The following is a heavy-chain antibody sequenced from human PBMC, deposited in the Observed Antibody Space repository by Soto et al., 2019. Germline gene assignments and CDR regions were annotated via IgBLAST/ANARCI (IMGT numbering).Heavy chain of an antibody. CDR3: ASPRYYYGSGRVNTGPFDY. CDR1: GFTFSSYA. J-gene: IGHJ4*02. CDR2: ISGSGGST. D-gene: IGHD3-10*01. V-gene: IGHV3-23*01. Sequence: EVQLLESGGGLVQPGGSLRLSCAASGFTFSSYAMSWVRQAPGKGLEWVSAISGSGGSTYYADSVKGRFTISRDNSKNTLYLQMNSLRAEDTAVYYCASPRYYYGSGRVNTGPFDYWGQGTLVTVSS.